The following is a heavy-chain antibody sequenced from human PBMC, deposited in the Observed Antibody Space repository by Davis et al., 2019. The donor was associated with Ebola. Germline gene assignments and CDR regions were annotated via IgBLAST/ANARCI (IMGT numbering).Heavy chain of an antibody. Sequence: ASVKVSCKASGYTFTGYYMHWVRQAPGQGLEWMGWINPNSGGTNYAQKFQGWVTMTRDTSISTAYMELSRLTSDDTAVYYCARDRPSAVADYYYYGMDVWGQGTTVTVSS. CDR3: ARDRPSAVADYYYYGMDV. CDR2: INPNSGGT. CDR1: GYTFTGYY. D-gene: IGHD6-19*01. J-gene: IGHJ6*02. V-gene: IGHV1-2*04.